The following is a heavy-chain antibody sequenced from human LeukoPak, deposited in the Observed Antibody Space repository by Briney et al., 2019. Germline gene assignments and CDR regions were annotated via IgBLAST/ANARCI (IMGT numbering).Heavy chain of an antibody. CDR2: IYHSGST. D-gene: IGHD5-18*01. J-gene: IGHJ4*02. V-gene: IGHV4-4*02. Sequence: SETLSPTCTVSGGSISSTNWWSWVRQPPGKGLEWIGEIYHSGSTSYNPSLESRVTISIDTSKNQFSLTLASVTAADTAVYYCATLTAMVSQPFGYWGQGTLVTVSS. CDR3: ATLTAMVSQPFGY. CDR1: GGSISSTNW.